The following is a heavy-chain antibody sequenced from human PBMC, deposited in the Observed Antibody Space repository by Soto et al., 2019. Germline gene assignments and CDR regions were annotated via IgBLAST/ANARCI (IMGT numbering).Heavy chain of an antibody. D-gene: IGHD3-9*01. CDR2: ISGSGGST. J-gene: IGHJ6*02. CDR1: GWSSNRYN. Sequence: SGWSSNRYNMSWVRQAPGKGLEWVSAISGSGGSTYYADSVKGRFTISRDNSKNTLYLQMNSLRAEDTAVYYCAKDLMGDILTGYYPLGMDVWGQGTTVTVSS. CDR3: AKDLMGDILTGYYPLGMDV. V-gene: IGHV3-23*01.